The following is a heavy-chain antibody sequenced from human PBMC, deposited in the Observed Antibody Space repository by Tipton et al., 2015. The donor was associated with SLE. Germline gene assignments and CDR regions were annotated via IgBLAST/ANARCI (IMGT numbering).Heavy chain of an antibody. J-gene: IGHJ4*02. V-gene: IGHV5-51*03. Sequence: QLVQSGAEVKKPGESLKISCKGSGYSFTNYWIGWVRQMPGKGLEWMGIIYPDDSDTRYSPSFEGQVTMSADKSISIVYLQWSSLKASDSAIYYCARGVALYGDLGYYFDYWGQGTLVSVSS. CDR2: IYPDDSDT. D-gene: IGHD4-17*01. CDR1: GYSFTNYW. CDR3: ARGVALYGDLGYYFDY.